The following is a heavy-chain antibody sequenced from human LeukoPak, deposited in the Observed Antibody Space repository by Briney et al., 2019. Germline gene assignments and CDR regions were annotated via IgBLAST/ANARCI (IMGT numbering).Heavy chain of an antibody. CDR3: RYYGSGSYYTLDY. CDR1: GFTFSSYG. Sequence: GGSLRLSCAASGFTFSSYGMHWVRQAPGKGLGWVAFIRYDGSNKYYADSVKGRFTISRDNSKNTLCLQMNSLRAEDTAVYYCRYYGSGSYYTLDYWGQGTLVTVSS. J-gene: IGHJ4*02. D-gene: IGHD3-10*01. V-gene: IGHV3-30*02. CDR2: IRYDGSNK.